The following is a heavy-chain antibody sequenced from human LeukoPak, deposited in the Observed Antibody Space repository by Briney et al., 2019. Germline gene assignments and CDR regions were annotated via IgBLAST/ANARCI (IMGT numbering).Heavy chain of an antibody. CDR1: GFTFSSYD. CDR2: IWYDGSNK. CDR3: ATEPPLGDTSSYYFNY. Sequence: PGRSLRLSCAASGFTFSSYDMHWVRQAPGKGLEWVAIIWYDGSNKYYADSVKGRFTISRDSSKNTLYLQMNSLRAEDTAVYYCATEPPLGDTSSYYFNYWGQGTVVTVSS. V-gene: IGHV3-33*01. D-gene: IGHD3-22*01. J-gene: IGHJ4*02.